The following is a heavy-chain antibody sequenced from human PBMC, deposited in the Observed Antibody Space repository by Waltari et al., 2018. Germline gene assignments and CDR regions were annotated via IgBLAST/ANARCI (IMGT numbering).Heavy chain of an antibody. D-gene: IGHD3-22*01. V-gene: IGHV1-69-2*01. J-gene: IGHJ6*03. CDR3: GTYSSDYLSYYFMDV. Sequence: EVQLVQSGAEVKKPGATVNISCKVSGDTFTDYYIHWVQQAPGKGPELMGLFDPEDGETIHAEKFQDRVTLTADTSTATAYMELSSLRSEDTAVYYCGTYSSDYLSYYFMDVWGKGTTVTVSS. CDR2: FDPEDGET. CDR1: GDTFTDYY.